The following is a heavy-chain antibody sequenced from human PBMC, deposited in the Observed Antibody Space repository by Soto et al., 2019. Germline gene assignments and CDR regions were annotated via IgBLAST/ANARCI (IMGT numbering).Heavy chain of an antibody. J-gene: IGHJ4*02. Sequence: EVQLLESGGGLVQPGGSLRLSCAASGFTFSSYAMSWVRQAPGKGLEWVSGISGSGGSTYYADSVKGRFTISRDNSKNTLFLQINSLRDEDTALYYCLSSLIDYWGQGTLVTVSS. CDR2: ISGSGGST. CDR1: GFTFSSYA. CDR3: LSSLIDY. V-gene: IGHV3-23*01.